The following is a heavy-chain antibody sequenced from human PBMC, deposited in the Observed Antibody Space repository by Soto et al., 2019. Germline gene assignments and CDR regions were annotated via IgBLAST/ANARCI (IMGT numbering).Heavy chain of an antibody. Sequence: GGSLRLSCAASGFTFSTYSMNWVRQAPGKGLEWVSSISSSSTIYYADSVKGRFTISRDNAKNSLYLQMNSLRAEDTALYYCAKATGLVSKFDYWGQGTLVTVSS. CDR2: ISSSSTI. V-gene: IGHV3-48*04. D-gene: IGHD5-18*01. CDR1: GFTFSTYS. J-gene: IGHJ4*02. CDR3: AKATGLVSKFDY.